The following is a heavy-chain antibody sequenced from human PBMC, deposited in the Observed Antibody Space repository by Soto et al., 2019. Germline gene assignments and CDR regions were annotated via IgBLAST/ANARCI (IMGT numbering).Heavy chain of an antibody. V-gene: IGHV4-59*12. CDR1: NGSISGFY. J-gene: IGHJ4*02. CDR3: VRVGVGIGNHFDS. CDR2: IHYSGRT. D-gene: IGHD1-26*01. Sequence: PSETLSLTCSVSNGSISGFYWTWIRQPPGKILEWIGYIHYSGRTDYNPSLTSRVTMSVDTSKNQFSLNLKSITAADTAVYYCVRVGVGIGNHFDSWGRGTLVTVSS.